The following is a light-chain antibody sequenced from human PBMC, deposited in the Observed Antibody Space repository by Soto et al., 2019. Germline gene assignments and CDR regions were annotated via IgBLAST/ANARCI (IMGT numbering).Light chain of an antibody. CDR2: KAS. V-gene: IGKV1-5*03. Sequence: DIQMTQSPSTLSASVGDRVTITCRASQSISSWLAWYQQKPGKAPKLLLYKASSLESGVPSRFSGSGSGTNFTLTLSRLQPDDSAAYYCQQYTSYSPYTFGYGTKVDI. CDR3: QQYTSYSPYT. CDR1: QSISSW. J-gene: IGKJ3*01.